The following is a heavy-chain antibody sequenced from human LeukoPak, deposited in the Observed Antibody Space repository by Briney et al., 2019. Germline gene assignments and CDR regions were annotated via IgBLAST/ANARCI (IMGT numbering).Heavy chain of an antibody. Sequence: GGSLRLSCAASGFTFSSYSMNWVRQAPGKGLEWVSYISSSSTIYYADSVKGRFTISRDNAKSSLYLQMNSLRAEDTAVYYCARLRIAVAGTTGDYWGQGTLVTVSS. V-gene: IGHV3-48*01. D-gene: IGHD6-19*01. CDR1: GFTFSSYS. CDR3: ARLRIAVAGTTGDY. CDR2: ISSSSTI. J-gene: IGHJ4*02.